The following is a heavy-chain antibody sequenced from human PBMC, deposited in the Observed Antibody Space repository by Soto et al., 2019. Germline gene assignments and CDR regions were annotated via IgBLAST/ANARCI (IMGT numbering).Heavy chain of an antibody. V-gene: IGHV3-30-3*01. CDR2: ISYDGSNK. J-gene: IGHJ4*02. D-gene: IGHD3-22*01. Sequence: QVQLVESGGGVVQPGRSLRLSCAASGFTFSSYAMHWVRQAPGKGLEWVAVISYDGSNKYYADSVKGRFTISRDNSKNTLYLQMKSRRAEDTAVYYCATTDQDSSGYLLWGQGTLVTVSS. CDR3: ATTDQDSSGYLL. CDR1: GFTFSSYA.